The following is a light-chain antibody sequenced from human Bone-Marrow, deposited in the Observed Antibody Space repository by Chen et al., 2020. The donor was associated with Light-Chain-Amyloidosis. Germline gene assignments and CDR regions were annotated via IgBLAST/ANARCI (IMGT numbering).Light chain of an antibody. CDR2: DDS. CDR1: NIGSTS. CDR3: QVWDRSSDRPV. Sequence: SFVLPQPSSASVAPGQTATIACVGNNIGSTSVHWYQQTPGQAPLLVVYDDSDRPSGIPERLSGSNSGNTATLTISRVEAGDEADYYCQVWDRSSDRPVFGGGTKLTVL. J-gene: IGLJ3*02. V-gene: IGLV3-21*02.